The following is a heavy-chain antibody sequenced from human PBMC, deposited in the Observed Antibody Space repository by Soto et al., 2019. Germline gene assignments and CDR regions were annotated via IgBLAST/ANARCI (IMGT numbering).Heavy chain of an antibody. D-gene: IGHD3-22*01. J-gene: IGHJ5*02. CDR2: IYHSGST. CDR1: GYSISSGYY. CDR3: ARDAPYYYDSSGSTRRWFDP. V-gene: IGHV4-38-2*02. Sequence: SETLSLTCAVSGYSISSGYYWGWIRQPPGKGLEWIGSIYHSGSTYYNPSLKSRVTISVDTSKNQFSLKLSSVTAADTAVYYCARDAPYYYDSSGSTRRWFDPWGQGTLVTVSS.